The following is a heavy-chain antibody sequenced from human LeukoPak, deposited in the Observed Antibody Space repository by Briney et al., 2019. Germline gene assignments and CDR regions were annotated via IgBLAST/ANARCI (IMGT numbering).Heavy chain of an antibody. CDR3: AKDLRRDGYNGCDY. V-gene: IGHV3-23*01. CDR2: ISGSGGST. D-gene: IGHD5-24*01. J-gene: IGHJ4*02. CDR1: GFTFYTYA. Sequence: GGSLRLSCAASGFTFYTYAMSWVRQAPGKGLEWVSAISGSGGSTYYADSVKGRFTISRDNSKNTLYLQMNSLRAEDTAVYYCAKDLRRDGYNGCDYWGQGTLVTVSS.